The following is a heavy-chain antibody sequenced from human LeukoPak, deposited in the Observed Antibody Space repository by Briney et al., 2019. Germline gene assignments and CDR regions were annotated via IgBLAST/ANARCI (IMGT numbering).Heavy chain of an antibody. Sequence: SQTLSLTCTVSGGSISSGDYYWSWIRQPPGKGLEWIGYIYYSGSTYYNPSLKSRVTISVDTSKNQFSLKLSSVTAADTAVYYCARVRGQLDAFDIWGQGTMVTVSS. CDR1: GGSISSGDYY. D-gene: IGHD6-13*01. CDR2: IYYSGST. J-gene: IGHJ3*02. V-gene: IGHV4-30-4*01. CDR3: ARVRGQLDAFDI.